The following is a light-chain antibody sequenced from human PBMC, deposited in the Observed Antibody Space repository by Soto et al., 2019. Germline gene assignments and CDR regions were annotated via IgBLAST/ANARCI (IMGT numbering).Light chain of an antibody. CDR3: QQRTNWPRAFT. J-gene: IGKJ3*01. V-gene: IGKV3-11*01. CDR2: DTS. Sequence: EIVLTQSPATLSLSPGERATLSCRASQSVSSYLAWYQQKPGQAPRLLIYDTSKRATGIPARFSGSGSGTDFTLTISSLEPEDVAVYYCQQRTNWPRAFTCGPGTKVDIK. CDR1: QSVSSY.